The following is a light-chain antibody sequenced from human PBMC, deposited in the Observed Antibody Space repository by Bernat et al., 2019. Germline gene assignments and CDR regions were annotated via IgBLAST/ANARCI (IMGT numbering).Light chain of an antibody. V-gene: IGLV2-14*03. J-gene: IGLJ3*02. Sequence: QSALTQPASVSGSPGQSITISCTGTSSDVGAYNYVSWYQQHPDRAPKLMIYDVNNRPSGVSNRFSGSKSGNTASLTISGLPAEDEADYYCSSYTSSGTLVFGGGTKLTVL. CDR2: DVN. CDR1: SSDVGAYNY. CDR3: SSYTSSGTLV.